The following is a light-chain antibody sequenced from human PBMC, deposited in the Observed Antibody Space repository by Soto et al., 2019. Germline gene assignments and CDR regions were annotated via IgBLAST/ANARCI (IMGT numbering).Light chain of an antibody. CDR3: QQYNKYPIA. CDR2: DAS. CDR1: QSVSRN. J-gene: IGKJ5*01. V-gene: IGKV3D-15*02. Sequence: EIVLMPSPSTVLVSLGERGVXSCRASQSVSRNLAWYQEKPGQAPRLLIYDASTRATGTPARFSGSGSGTKFTLSISSLQSEDFAVYYCQQYNKYPIAFGQGTRVEI.